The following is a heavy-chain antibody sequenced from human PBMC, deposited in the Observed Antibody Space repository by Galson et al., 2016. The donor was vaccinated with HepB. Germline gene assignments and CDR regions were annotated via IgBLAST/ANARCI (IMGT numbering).Heavy chain of an antibody. Sequence: QSGAAVKKPGESLKISCTASGYTFSRYWIGWVRQMPGKGLEWMGIIYPGDSDTRYSPSFQDQVTISADKSINTAYLQWSSLKASDSAMYFCARHVPPSPAAPPEYWGQGTLVTVSS. CDR1: GYTFSRYW. D-gene: IGHD2-2*01. CDR3: ARHVPPSPAAPPEY. V-gene: IGHV5-51*01. J-gene: IGHJ4*02. CDR2: IYPGDSDT.